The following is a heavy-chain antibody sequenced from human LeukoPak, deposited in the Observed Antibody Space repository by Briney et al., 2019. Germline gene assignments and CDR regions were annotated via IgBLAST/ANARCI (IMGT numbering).Heavy chain of an antibody. CDR1: GYTFTGYY. V-gene: IGHV1-2*02. D-gene: IGHD3-10*01. J-gene: IGHJ4*02. CDR3: ASSYDYGSGSYTGHY. Sequence: ASVKVSCKASGYTFTGYYMHWVRQARAQGREWMGWINPNSGGTDYEQKFQGRVTMTRDTSISTAYMELSRLRSDDTAVYYCASSYDYGSGSYTGHYWGQGTLVTVSS. CDR2: INPNSGGT.